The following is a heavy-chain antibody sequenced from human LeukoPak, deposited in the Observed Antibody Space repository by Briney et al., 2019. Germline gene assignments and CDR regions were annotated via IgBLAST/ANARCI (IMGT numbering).Heavy chain of an antibody. V-gene: IGHV4-34*01. J-gene: IGHJ4*02. Sequence: PSETLSLTCAVYGGSFSGYYWSWIRQPPGKGLEWIGEINHSGSTNYSPSLKSRVTISVDTSKNQFSLKLSSVTAADTAVYYCARGLVPRSRGPYFDYWGQGTLVTVSS. CDR1: GGSFSGYY. CDR2: INHSGST. CDR3: ARGLVPRSRGPYFDY. D-gene: IGHD2-8*01.